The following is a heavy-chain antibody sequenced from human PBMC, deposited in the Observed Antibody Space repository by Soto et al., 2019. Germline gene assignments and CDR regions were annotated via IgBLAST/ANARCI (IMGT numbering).Heavy chain of an antibody. J-gene: IGHJ6*02. CDR2: ISYDGNNK. CDR1: GFTSSNYA. Sequence: PGGTLRLSCAASGFTSSNYAMHWVRQAPGKGLEWVAVISYDGNNKYYADSVKGRFTVSRDNSKNTLYLQMNGLRAEDTAAYFCARDSGSIYYYYYYAIDVWGQGTTVTVSS. D-gene: IGHD3-10*01. V-gene: IGHV3-30-3*01. CDR3: ARDSGSIYYYYYYAIDV.